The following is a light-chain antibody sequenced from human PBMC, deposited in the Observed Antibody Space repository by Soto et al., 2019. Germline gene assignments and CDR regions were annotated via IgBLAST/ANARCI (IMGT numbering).Light chain of an antibody. J-gene: IGKJ1*01. CDR1: QSVSSW. CDR2: EAS. V-gene: IGKV1-5*01. Sequence: ILLTQSPSTLSSSLGDRVTITCRASQSVSSWLAWYQQKPGKAPKLLIYEASSLESGVPSRFSGSGSGTDFTLTISSLRPEDFATYYCQQYDSYRWTFGQGTKVDIK. CDR3: QQYDSYRWT.